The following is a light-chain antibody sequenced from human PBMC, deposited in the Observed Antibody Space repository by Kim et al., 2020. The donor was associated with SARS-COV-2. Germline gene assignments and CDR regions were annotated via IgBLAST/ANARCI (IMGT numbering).Light chain of an antibody. Sequence: WPPGESATLTSRARQAVGSYLAWSQQNPGQAPRLLIYDASNRATGIPARFSGSGSGTGFTLTISSLEPEDFVVYYCQQRINWPLTFGGGTKVDIK. CDR3: QQRINWPLT. CDR1: QAVGSY. CDR2: DAS. V-gene: IGKV3-11*01. J-gene: IGKJ4*01.